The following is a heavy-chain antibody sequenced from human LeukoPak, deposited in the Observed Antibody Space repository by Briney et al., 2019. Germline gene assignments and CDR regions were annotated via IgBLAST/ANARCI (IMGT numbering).Heavy chain of an antibody. J-gene: IGHJ6*02. CDR3: ARGRWGSSGYYYYYGMDV. V-gene: IGHV4-4*02. D-gene: IGHD3-22*01. CDR2: IYHSGST. Sequence: PSETLSLTCAVSGGSISSSNWWSWVRQPPGKGPEWIGEIYHSGSTNYNPSLKSRVTISVDTSKNQFSLKLSSVTAADTAVYYCARGRWGSSGYYYYYGMDVWGQGTTVTVSS. CDR1: GGSISSSNW.